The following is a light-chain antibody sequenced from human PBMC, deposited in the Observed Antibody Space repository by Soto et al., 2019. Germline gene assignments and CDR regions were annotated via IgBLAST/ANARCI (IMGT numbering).Light chain of an antibody. Sequence: EMVMTQSPATLSVSPGERATLSCRASQSVSSNLAWYQQKPGQAPRLLIYGASTRATDIPARFSGSGSGTDFTLTISSLEPEDFAVYYCQQYGSSPWTFGQGTKVDIK. CDR3: QQYGSSPWT. CDR1: QSVSSN. J-gene: IGKJ1*01. V-gene: IGKV3D-15*02. CDR2: GAS.